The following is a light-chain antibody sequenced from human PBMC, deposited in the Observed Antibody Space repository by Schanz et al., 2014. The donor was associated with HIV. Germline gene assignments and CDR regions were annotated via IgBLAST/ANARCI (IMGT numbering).Light chain of an antibody. V-gene: IGKV1-5*03. CDR2: KAS. Sequence: DIRVTQSPSTLSASVGDRVTITCRASQSISSYLNWYQQKPGKAPKLLIYKASSLETGVPSTFSGSGSETEFTLTISSLQTDDFATYYCQQYNSYSYTFGQGTKLEIK. J-gene: IGKJ2*01. CDR1: QSISSY. CDR3: QQYNSYSYT.